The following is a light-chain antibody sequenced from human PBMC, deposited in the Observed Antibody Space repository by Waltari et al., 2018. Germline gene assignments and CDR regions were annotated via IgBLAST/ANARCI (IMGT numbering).Light chain of an antibody. J-gene: IGKJ1*01. Sequence: DIQMTQSPSTLSASVGDRVSITCRASQSIGTWLAWHQQKPGKAPKLLIYAASGLQSGVPSRFSGSGSGTDFTLTISSLQPEDSATYSCQQGYDTPWTFGQGTKVEI. CDR3: QQGYDTPWT. CDR2: AAS. CDR1: QSIGTW. V-gene: IGKV1-39*01.